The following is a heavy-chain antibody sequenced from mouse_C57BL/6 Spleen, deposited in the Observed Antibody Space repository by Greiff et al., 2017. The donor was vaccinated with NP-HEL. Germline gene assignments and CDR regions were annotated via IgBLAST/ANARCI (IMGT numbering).Heavy chain of an antibody. J-gene: IGHJ4*01. CDR3: ARDYRGAMDY. CDR1: GYSIPSGYY. CDR2: ISYDGSN. Sequence: VQLQESGPGLVKPSQSLSLTCSVTGYSIPSGYYWNWIRQFPGNKLEWMGYISYDGSNNYNPSLKNRISITRDTSKNQFFLKLNSVTTEDTATYYCARDYRGAMDYWGQGTSVTVSS. D-gene: IGHD3-1*01. V-gene: IGHV3-6*01.